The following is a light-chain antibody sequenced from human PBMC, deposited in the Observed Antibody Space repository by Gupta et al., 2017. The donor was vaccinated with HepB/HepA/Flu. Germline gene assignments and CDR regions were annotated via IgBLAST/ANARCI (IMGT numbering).Light chain of an antibody. Sequence: EIVLTQSPGTLSLSLGDRATLSCRASQNVRDRYLAWYQQKPGQAPKLLIYGVSIRGTGVADRFSGSGSGTDFTLTINKLEPEDFALYFCQQYGDSPPWTFGQGTKVELK. J-gene: IGKJ1*01. CDR2: GVS. V-gene: IGKV3-20*01. CDR1: QNVRDRY. CDR3: QQYGDSPPWT.